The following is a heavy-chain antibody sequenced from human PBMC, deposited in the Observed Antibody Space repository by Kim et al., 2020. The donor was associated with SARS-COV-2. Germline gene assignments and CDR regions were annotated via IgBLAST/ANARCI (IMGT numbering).Heavy chain of an antibody. V-gene: IGHV3-74*01. CDR3: ARRGYSSGWYLSYYYYYMDV. CDR2: INSDGSST. CDR1: GFTFSSYW. J-gene: IGHJ6*03. Sequence: GGSLRLSCAASGFTFSSYWMHWVRQAPGKGLVWVSRINSDGSSTSYADSVKGRFTISRDNAKNTLYLQMNSLRAEYTAVYYCARRGYSSGWYLSYYYYYMDVWGKGTTVTVSS. D-gene: IGHD6-19*01.